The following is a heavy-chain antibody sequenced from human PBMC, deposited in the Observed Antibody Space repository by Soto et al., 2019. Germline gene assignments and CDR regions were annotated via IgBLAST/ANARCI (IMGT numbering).Heavy chain of an antibody. CDR3: AKDDLDYNGYEWSKFYHYGMDV. CDR2: ISYEGNNI. CDR1: GFTFKTFG. Sequence: PGGSLRLSCVASGFTFKTFGMHWVRQAPGKGLEWVGIISYEGNNIYYGDSVKGRSSISRDNSKNTLYLQMNSLRPEDTAVYYCAKDDLDYNGYEWSKFYHYGMDVWGQGTTVTVSS. V-gene: IGHV3-30*18. J-gene: IGHJ6*02. D-gene: IGHD5-12*01.